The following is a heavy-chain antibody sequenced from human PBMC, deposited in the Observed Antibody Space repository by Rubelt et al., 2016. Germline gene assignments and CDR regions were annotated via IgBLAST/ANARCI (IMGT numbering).Heavy chain of an antibody. CDR3: ASGRSGWYLGYYYYGMDV. D-gene: IGHD6-19*01. CDR1: GGSFSGYY. CDR2: INHSGST. V-gene: IGHV4-34*01. Sequence: QVQLQQWGAGLLKPSETLSLTSAVYGGSFSGYYWSWIRQPPGKGLEWIGEINHSGSTNYNPSLKSRVTISVDTSKNQFSRRLSLVTAADTAVYYCASGRSGWYLGYYYYGMDVWGQGTTVTVSS. J-gene: IGHJ6*02.